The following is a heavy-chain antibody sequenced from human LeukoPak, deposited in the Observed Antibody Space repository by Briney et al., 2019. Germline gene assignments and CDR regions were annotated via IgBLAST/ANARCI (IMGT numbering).Heavy chain of an antibody. CDR2: IWYDGSNK. D-gene: IGHD6-19*01. V-gene: IGHV3-33*08. CDR1: GFTVSSNY. J-gene: IGHJ4*02. Sequence: QAGGSLRLSCAASGFTVSSNYMSWVRQAPGKGLEWVAVIWYDGSNKYYADSVKGRFTISRDNSKNTLYLQMNSLRAEDTAVYYCARDSSVASFDYWGQGTLVTVSS. CDR3: ARDSSVASFDY.